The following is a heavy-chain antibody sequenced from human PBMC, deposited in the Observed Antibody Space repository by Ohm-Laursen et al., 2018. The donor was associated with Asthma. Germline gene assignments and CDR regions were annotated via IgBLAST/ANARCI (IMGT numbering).Heavy chain of an antibody. CDR3: AREASGNTGLYYFDF. D-gene: IGHD1-14*01. CDR2: IIPSFGTA. J-gene: IGHJ4*02. V-gene: IGHV1-69*13. CDR1: GGTLGTSV. Sequence: SVKVSCKSLGGTLGTSVISWARQAPGEGLEWMGGIIPSFGTANYAQKFHGRLTIYADESTSTTYMELSSLRSDDSAVYFCAREASGNTGLYYFDFWGQGTLVTVSS.